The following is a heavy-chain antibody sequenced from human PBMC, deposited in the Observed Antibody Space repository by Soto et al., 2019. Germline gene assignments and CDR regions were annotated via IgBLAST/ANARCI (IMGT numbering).Heavy chain of an antibody. CDR2: IYYSGST. D-gene: IGHD4-17*01. CDR1: EDSICSGASY. V-gene: IGHV4-31*03. J-gene: IGHJ4*02. CDR3: ARERVTTTAADF. Sequence: PSQLMSLTCSVSEDSICSGASYWNWIRQYPGKGLEWIGYIYYSGSTYYKPSLKSRINISVDTSKNQFSLKLRSVTAADTSVYYCARERVTTTAADFWGQGTLVTVSS.